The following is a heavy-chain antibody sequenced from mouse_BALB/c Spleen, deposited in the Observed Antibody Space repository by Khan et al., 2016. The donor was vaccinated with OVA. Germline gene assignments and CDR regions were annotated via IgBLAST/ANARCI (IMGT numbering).Heavy chain of an antibody. CDR3: TSKGHDAWMTY. J-gene: IGHJ3*01. D-gene: IGHD2-2*01. CDR1: GYSFTSYY. V-gene: IGHV1S135*01. Sequence: QLQQSGPELMKPGASVKISCKASGYSFTSYYIHWVIQSHGKSPEWIGYIEPFSGGTTYNQKFKGKATLTADKSSSTAYIHLSNLTSEYSAAYYCTSKGHDAWMTYWGQGTLVTVSA. CDR2: IEPFSGGT.